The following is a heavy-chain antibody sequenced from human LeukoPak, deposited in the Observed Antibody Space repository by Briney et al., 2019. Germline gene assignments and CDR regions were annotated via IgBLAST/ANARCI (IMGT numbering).Heavy chain of an antibody. Sequence: PGGSLRRSCAASGXTFXGXXXHXVXXAPXXXXXWXSVIYXGGSTYYADSVXRRFTISRDNSKNTLYLQMNSLRAEDTAVYYCARGXHGYGGLNDAFDIWGQGTMVTVSS. CDR1: GXTFXGXX. CDR3: ARGXHGYGGLNDAFDI. D-gene: IGHD4-23*01. CDR2: IYXGGST. J-gene: IGHJ3*02. V-gene: IGHV3-53*01.